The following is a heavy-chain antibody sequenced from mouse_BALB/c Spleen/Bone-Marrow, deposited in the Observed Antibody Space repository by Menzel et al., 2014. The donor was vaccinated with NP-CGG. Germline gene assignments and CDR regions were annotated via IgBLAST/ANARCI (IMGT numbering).Heavy chain of an antibody. Sequence: VQGVESAAELARPGASVKMSCKASGYTFTSYTMHWVKQRPGQGLEWIGYINPSSGYTEYNQKFKDKTTLTADKSSSTAYMQLSSLTSEDSAVYYCANYSGSSYGYFDVWGAGTTVTVSS. CDR2: INPSSGYT. CDR3: ANYSGSSYGYFDV. D-gene: IGHD1-1*01. V-gene: IGHV1-4*02. J-gene: IGHJ1*01. CDR1: GYTFTSYT.